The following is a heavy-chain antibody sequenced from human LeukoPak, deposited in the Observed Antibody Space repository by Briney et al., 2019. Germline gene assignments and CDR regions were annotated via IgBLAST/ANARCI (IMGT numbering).Heavy chain of an antibody. J-gene: IGHJ5*02. Sequence: ASVKVSCKASGYTFTSYYMHWVRQAPGQGLEWMGIINPSGGSTSYAQKFQGRVTMTRDTSTSTVYMELSSLRSEDTAVYYCARDLIGRYLSGKCWFDPWGQGTLVTVSS. CDR2: INPSGGST. D-gene: IGHD3-10*01. CDR3: ARDLIGRYLSGKCWFDP. CDR1: GYTFTSYY. V-gene: IGHV1-46*01.